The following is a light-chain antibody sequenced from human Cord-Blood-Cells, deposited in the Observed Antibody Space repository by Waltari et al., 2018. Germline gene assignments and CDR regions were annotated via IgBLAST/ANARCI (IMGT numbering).Light chain of an antibody. Sequence: QPVLPQPPSASRTPGQRVTISCSRRSSHTGSKPVNCYQQPPGTAPKLLIYSNNQRPSGVPDRFSGSKSGTSASLAISGLQSEDEADYYCAAWDDSLNGPVFGGGTKLTVL. CDR1: SSHTGSKP. CDR2: SNN. J-gene: IGLJ3*02. V-gene: IGLV1-44*01. CDR3: AAWDDSLNGPV.